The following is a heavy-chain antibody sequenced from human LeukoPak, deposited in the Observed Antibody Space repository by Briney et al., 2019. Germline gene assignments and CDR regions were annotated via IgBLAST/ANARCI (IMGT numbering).Heavy chain of an antibody. CDR3: ARDPNSGSYYKDAFDI. CDR1: GFTFSSYA. J-gene: IGHJ3*02. V-gene: IGHV3-30-3*01. Sequence: PGGSLRLSCAASGFTFSSYAMHWVRQAPGKGLEWVAVISYDGSNKYYADSVKGRFTISRDNSKNTLYLQMNSLRAEDTAVYYCARDPNSGSYYKDAFDIWGQGTMVTVSS. CDR2: ISYDGSNK. D-gene: IGHD3-10*01.